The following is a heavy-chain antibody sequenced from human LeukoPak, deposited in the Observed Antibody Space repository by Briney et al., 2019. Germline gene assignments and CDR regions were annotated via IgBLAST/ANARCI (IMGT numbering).Heavy chain of an antibody. Sequence: SETLSLTCAVYGGSFSGYYWSWIRQPPGKGLEWIGEINHSGSTNYNPFLKSRVTISVDTSKNQFSLKLSSVTAADTAVYYCASWDSSGYYGPHGMDVWGQGTTVTVSS. CDR3: ASWDSSGYYGPHGMDV. V-gene: IGHV4-34*01. CDR2: INHSGST. CDR1: GGSFSGYY. D-gene: IGHD3-22*01. J-gene: IGHJ6*02.